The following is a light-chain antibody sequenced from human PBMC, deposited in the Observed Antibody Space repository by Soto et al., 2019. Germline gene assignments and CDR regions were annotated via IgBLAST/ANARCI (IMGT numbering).Light chain of an antibody. Sequence: QSALTQPASVSGSPGQSITISCTGTSSDVGCYNYVSWYQQHPGKAPNLMIYEVSNRPSGVSNRFSVSKSGNTASLTISRLQAEDEADYYCTSKTRSTYVVFGGGTKLNVL. J-gene: IGLJ2*01. CDR3: TSKTRSTYVV. V-gene: IGLV2-14*01. CDR1: SSDVGCYNY. CDR2: EVS.